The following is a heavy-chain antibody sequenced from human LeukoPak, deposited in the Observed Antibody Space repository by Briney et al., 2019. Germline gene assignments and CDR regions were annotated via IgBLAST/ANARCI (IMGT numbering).Heavy chain of an antibody. D-gene: IGHD6-19*01. V-gene: IGHV1-18*01. CDR3: ARDSGLPRYSGGWYVLY. CDR1: GYTFTSYG. J-gene: IGHJ4*02. CDR2: ISAYNGNT. Sequence: ASVNVSCKASGYTFTSYGISWVRQAPGQGLEWMGWISAYNGNTNYAQKLQGRVTMTTDTSTSTAYMELRSLRSDDTAVYYCARDSGLPRYSGGWYVLYWGQGTLVTVSS.